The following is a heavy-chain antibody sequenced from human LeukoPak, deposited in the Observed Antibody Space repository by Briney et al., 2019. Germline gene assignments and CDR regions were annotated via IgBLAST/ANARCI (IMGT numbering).Heavy chain of an antibody. CDR2: IYYSGTT. J-gene: IGHJ5*02. D-gene: IGHD1-7*01. Sequence: SETLSLTCTVSSGSISSYYWSWIRQPPGKGLEWIGYIYYSGTTNYNPSLKGRVTISVDTSKNQFSLKLSSVTAADTAVYYCARSRYNGNYDLLFDPWGQGTLVTVSS. CDR3: ARSRYNGNYDLLFDP. CDR1: SGSISSYY. V-gene: IGHV4-59*01.